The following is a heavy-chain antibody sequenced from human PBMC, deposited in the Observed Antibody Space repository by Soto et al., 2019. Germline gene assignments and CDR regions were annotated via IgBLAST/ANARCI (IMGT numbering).Heavy chain of an antibody. CDR1: GFTFSSYW. J-gene: IGHJ6*02. CDR3: AKPGVLLPAATNRGPPYTNYPFAL. V-gene: IGHV3-7*03. D-gene: IGHD2-2*01. CDR2: IKQDESEK. Sequence: EVQLVESGGGLVQPGGSLRLSCAASGFTFSSYWMSWVRQAPGKGLEWVANIKQDESEKKYVDSVKGRFTISRDNAKIYLYQKMNPLRAENTAVYYCAKPGVLLPAATNRGPPYTNYPFALWGQGTTVTVSS.